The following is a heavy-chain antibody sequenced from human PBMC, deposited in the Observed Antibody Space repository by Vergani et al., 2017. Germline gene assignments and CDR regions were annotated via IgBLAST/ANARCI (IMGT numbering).Heavy chain of an antibody. Sequence: QVQLVQSGAEVKKPGASVKVSCKASGYTFTSYYMHWVRQAPGQGLEWMGIINPSGGSTSYAQKFQGRVTMTRDTSTSTVYMELSSLRSEDTAVYYCAADCGGECYFYWGQGTLVTVSS. CDR3: AADCGGECYFY. V-gene: IGHV1-46*03. D-gene: IGHD2-21*01. J-gene: IGHJ4*02. CDR2: INPSGGST. CDR1: GYTFTSYY.